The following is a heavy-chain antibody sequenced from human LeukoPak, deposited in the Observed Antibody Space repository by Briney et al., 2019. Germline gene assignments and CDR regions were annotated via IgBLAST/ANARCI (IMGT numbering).Heavy chain of an antibody. D-gene: IGHD6-13*01. CDR3: AKDIAAAGGPCAY. CDR2: IRSDGSDK. J-gene: IGHJ4*02. Sequence: GGSLRLSFAASGFTFSGYDMHWVRQAPGKGLEWVAHIRSDGSDKYYADSVKGRFTISRDNSKNTVFLQMNSLRAEDTAVYYCAKDIAAAGGPCAYWGRGTLVTVSS. V-gene: IGHV3-30*02. CDR1: GFTFSGYD.